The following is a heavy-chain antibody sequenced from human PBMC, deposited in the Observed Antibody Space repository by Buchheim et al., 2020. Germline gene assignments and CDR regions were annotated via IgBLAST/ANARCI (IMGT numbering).Heavy chain of an antibody. Sequence: QVQLVESGGRVVQPGRSLSLSCAASGFTFSGYKMHWVRQAPGKGLEWVAIISYDGSDQYYADSVRGRFTISRDNSKNTMYLQMNSLRAEDTAVYYCARDLPHGGKRYYGMDVWGQGTT. CDR3: ARDLPHGGKRYYGMDV. D-gene: IGHD1-14*01. J-gene: IGHJ6*02. CDR2: ISYDGSDQ. V-gene: IGHV3-30-3*01. CDR1: GFTFSGYK.